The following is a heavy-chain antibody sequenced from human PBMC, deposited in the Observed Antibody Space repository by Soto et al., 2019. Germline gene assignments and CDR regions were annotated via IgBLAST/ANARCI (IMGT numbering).Heavy chain of an antibody. J-gene: IGHJ4*02. Sequence: SETLSLTCAVYGGSFSCYYWSWIRQPPGKGLEWIGEINHSGSTNYNPSLKSRVTISVDTSKNQFSLKLSSVTAADTAVYYCARGPQALDYWGQGTLVTVSS. CDR3: ARGPQALDY. CDR2: INHSGST. V-gene: IGHV4-34*01. CDR1: GGSFSCYY.